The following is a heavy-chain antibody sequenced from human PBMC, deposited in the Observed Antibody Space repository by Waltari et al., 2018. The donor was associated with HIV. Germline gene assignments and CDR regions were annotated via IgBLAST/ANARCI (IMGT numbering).Heavy chain of an antibody. CDR2: IYYRGKS. CDR3: ARHALRVGASYWYFDL. V-gene: IGHV4-39*01. J-gene: IGHJ2*01. CDR1: GGPISNSNYF. D-gene: IGHD1-26*01. Sequence: QLQLQESGPGLVKPSETLSLTCTVSGGPISNSNYFWGWISQPPGKGLEWIGRIYYRGKSYYNPSLKSRVTISVDTSKNQFSLKLSSVTATDTAVYYCARHALRVGASYWYFDLWGRGTLVTVSS.